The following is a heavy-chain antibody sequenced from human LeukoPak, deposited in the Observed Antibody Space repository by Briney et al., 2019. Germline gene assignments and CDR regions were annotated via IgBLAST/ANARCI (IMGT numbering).Heavy chain of an antibody. CDR2: ISSSSSYI. D-gene: IGHD1-26*01. CDR3: AKIAETSGTYGQGFDY. V-gene: IGHV3-21*04. Sequence: GGSLRLSCAASGFTFSSYSVNWVRQAPGKGLEWVSSISSSSSYIYYADSVKGRFTISRDNAKNSLYLQMNSLRVKDTAVYYCAKIAETSGTYGQGFDYWGQGTLVTVSS. CDR1: GFTFSSYS. J-gene: IGHJ4*02.